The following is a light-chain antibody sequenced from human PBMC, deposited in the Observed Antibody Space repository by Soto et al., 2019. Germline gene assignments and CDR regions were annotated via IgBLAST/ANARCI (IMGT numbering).Light chain of an antibody. Sequence: DIVLTQTPLSSPVTLGQPASFSCRSSRILLHSDGNTYLSWLHQRPGQAPRLLIYETSIRASGIPDRFGGSGSGTDFTLTISRLEPEDFAVYWCQQFGTSPYTFGQGTKV. CDR1: RILLHSDGNTY. CDR2: ETS. V-gene: IGKV2-24*01. J-gene: IGKJ2*01. CDR3: QQFGTSPYT.